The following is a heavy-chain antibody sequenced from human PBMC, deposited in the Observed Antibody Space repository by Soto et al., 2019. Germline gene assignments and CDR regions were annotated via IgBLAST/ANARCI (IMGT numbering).Heavy chain of an antibody. CDR1: GGSISSGDYY. CDR2: IYYSGST. J-gene: IGHJ6*02. D-gene: IGHD3-22*01. V-gene: IGHV4-30-4*01. Sequence: QVQLQESGPGLVKPSQTLSLTCTVSGGSISSGDYYWSWIRQPPGKGLEWIGYIYYSGSTYYNPSLKSRVTISVDTSKNQFSLKLSSVTAADTAVYYCARDRATGRVVTTYYYGMDVWGQGTTVTVSS. CDR3: ARDRATGRVVTTYYYGMDV.